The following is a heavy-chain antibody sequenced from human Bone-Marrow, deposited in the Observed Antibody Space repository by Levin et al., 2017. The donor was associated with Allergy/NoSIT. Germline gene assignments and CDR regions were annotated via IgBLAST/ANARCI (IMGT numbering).Heavy chain of an antibody. CDR1: GYNFATSW. CDR2: IYPGDSDT. D-gene: IGHD2-15*01. Sequence: PGESLKISCKGSGYNFATSWIGWVRQMPGKGLEWMGVIYPGDSDTRYSPSVQDQVTISADKSINTAYLQWSSLKASDTAMYYCARRCTGGSCYSGNSYGMDVWGQGTTVIVSS. J-gene: IGHJ6*02. CDR3: ARRCTGGSCYSGNSYGMDV. V-gene: IGHV5-51*01.